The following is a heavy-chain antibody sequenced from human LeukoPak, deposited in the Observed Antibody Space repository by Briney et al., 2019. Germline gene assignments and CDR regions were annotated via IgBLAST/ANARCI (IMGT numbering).Heavy chain of an antibody. D-gene: IGHD6-19*01. CDR2: INGGGNTT. CDR1: GFAFSSFA. CDR3: TKELHVAVAVADYYYFYMDV. J-gene: IGHJ6*03. V-gene: IGHV3-23*01. Sequence: GGSLSLSCAASGFAFSSFAMGWVRPSPGKGLEWLSTINGGGNTTFYADSVKGRFTISRDDSKNALYLHMDSLRPDDTAIYYCTKELHVAVAVADYYYFYMDVWGRGTAVTVSS.